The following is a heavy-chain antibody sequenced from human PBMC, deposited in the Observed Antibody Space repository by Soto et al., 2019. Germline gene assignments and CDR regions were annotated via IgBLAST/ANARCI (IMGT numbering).Heavy chain of an antibody. D-gene: IGHD6-13*01. Sequence: ASVKVSCKGSGYSFTSYYMHWVRLAPGQGHERIGIINPSGGSTSYAQKIQGRVTMTRDTSTSTVYMELSSLRSEDTAVYYCSSSLGWAAGSTGPEDAFDIWGQGTMVTVSS. CDR2: INPSGGST. CDR1: GYSFTSYY. J-gene: IGHJ3*02. V-gene: IGHV1-46*01. CDR3: SSSLGWAAGSTGPEDAFDI.